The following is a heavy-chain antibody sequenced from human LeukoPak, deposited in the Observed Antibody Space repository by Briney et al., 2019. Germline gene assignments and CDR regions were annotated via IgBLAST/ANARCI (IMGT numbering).Heavy chain of an antibody. CDR2: ISGSGGST. J-gene: IGHJ3*02. V-gene: IGHV3-23*01. CDR3: ARGGGYSGYGNAFDI. CDR1: GFTFSSYA. Sequence: GGSLRLSCAASGFTFSSYAMSWVRQAPGKGLEWVSAISGSGGSTYYADSVKGRFTISRDNSKNTLYLQMNSLRAEDTAVYYCARGGGYSGYGNAFDIWGQGTMVTVSS. D-gene: IGHD5-12*01.